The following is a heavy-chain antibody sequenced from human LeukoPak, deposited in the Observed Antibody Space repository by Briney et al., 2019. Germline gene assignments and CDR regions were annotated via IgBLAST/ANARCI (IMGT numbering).Heavy chain of an antibody. V-gene: IGHV5-51*01. D-gene: IGHD3-22*01. CDR3: ARRVAYYDSSGGYYYGMDV. Sequence: GESLKISCKGSGYSFTSYWIGWVRQMPGKGLEWMGIIYPGDSDTRYSPSFQGQVTISADKSISTAYLQWSSLKASDTAMYYCARRVAYYDSSGGYYYGMDVWGQGTTATVSS. CDR1: GYSFTSYW. J-gene: IGHJ6*02. CDR2: IYPGDSDT.